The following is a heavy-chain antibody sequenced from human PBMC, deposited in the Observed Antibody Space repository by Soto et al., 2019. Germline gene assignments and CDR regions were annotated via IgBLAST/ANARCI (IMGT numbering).Heavy chain of an antibody. V-gene: IGHV3-30*18. CDR1: GFTFSSYG. J-gene: IGHJ4*02. D-gene: IGHD1-26*01. CDR2: ISYDGSNK. Sequence: GGSLRLSCAASGFTFSSYGMHWVRQAPGKGLEWVAVISYDGSNKYYADSVKGRFTISRDNSKNTLYLQMNSLRAEDTAVYYCAKVGPRVRVVGATARHIDYWGQGTLVTVSS. CDR3: AKVGPRVRVVGATARHIDY.